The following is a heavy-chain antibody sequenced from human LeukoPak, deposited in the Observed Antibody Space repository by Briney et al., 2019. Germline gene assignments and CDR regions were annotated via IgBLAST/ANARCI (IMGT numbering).Heavy chain of an antibody. CDR1: GFPFSPDW. V-gene: IGHV3-7*01. J-gene: IGHJ4*02. CDR2: IKKSGSET. Sequence: GGSLRLSCAASGFPFSPDWMSWVRQAPGKGLEWVAMIKKSGSETHYVDSVKGRFTISRDSARNSLYLQMSSLKADDTAVYYCASLDTAAIRTGGYWGQGTLVTVSS. CDR3: ASLDTAAIRTGGY. D-gene: IGHD5-18*01.